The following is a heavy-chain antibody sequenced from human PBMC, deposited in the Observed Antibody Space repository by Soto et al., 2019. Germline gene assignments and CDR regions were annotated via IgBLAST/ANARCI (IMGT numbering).Heavy chain of an antibody. V-gene: IGHV3-30*18. J-gene: IGHJ4*02. CDR2: ISYDGSNK. CDR1: GFTFSSYG. Sequence: GSLRLSCAASGFTFSSYGMHWVRQAPGKGLEWVAVISYDGSNKYYADSVKGRFTISRDNSKNTLYLQMNSLRAEDTAVYYCAKAGTRWWVSGAFDSRGKGTLVIVA. D-gene: IGHD1-7*01. CDR3: AKAGTRWWVSGAFDS.